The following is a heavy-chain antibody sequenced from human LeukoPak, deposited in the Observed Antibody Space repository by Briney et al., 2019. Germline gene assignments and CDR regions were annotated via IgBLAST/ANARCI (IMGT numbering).Heavy chain of an antibody. J-gene: IGHJ4*02. CDR1: GFTFSIYA. Sequence: PGASLRLSCAASGFTFSIYAMSWVRQAPGKGREWVSSIIGIGGSTYYADSVKGRFTISRDNSKNTLYLQINSLRDEETAIYNCAKVVGRYYYDSSRYFDYWGQGTLVTVSS. CDR2: IIGIGGST. CDR3: AKVVGRYYYDSSRYFDY. V-gene: IGHV3-23*01. D-gene: IGHD3-22*01.